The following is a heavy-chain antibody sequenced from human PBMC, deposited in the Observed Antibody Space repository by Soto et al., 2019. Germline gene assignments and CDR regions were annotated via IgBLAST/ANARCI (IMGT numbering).Heavy chain of an antibody. CDR2: ISAYNGNT. J-gene: IGHJ4*02. CDR3: ARDRTIFGVVITLDY. Sequence: GASVKVSCKASGYTFTSYGISWVRQAPGQGLEWMGWISAYNGNTNYAQKLQGRVTMTTDTSTSTAYMELRSLRSDDTALYYCARDRTIFGVVITLDYWGQGTLVTVSS. D-gene: IGHD3-3*01. CDR1: GYTFTSYG. V-gene: IGHV1-18*01.